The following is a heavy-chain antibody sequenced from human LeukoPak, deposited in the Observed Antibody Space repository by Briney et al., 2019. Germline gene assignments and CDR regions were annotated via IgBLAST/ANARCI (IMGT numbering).Heavy chain of an antibody. Sequence: ASVKVSCKASGYTFTGYYMHWVRQAPGQGLEWMGRINPNSGGTNYAQKFQGRVTMTRDTSISTAYMELSRLRSDDTAEYYCASDITDYYDSSGYAFDIWGQGTMVTVSS. CDR2: INPNSGGT. CDR3: ASDITDYYDSSGYAFDI. CDR1: GYTFTGYY. V-gene: IGHV1-2*06. J-gene: IGHJ3*02. D-gene: IGHD3-22*01.